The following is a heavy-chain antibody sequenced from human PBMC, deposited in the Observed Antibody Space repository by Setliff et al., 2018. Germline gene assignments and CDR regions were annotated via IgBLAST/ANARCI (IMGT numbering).Heavy chain of an antibody. CDR3: ARHLWGRWMATSSDYFDY. D-gene: IGHD5-12*01. Sequence: PSETLSLTCTVSGYSITSGYYWGWIRQSPGKGLEWLGSLFHTGTPYYNPSLQSRLTMSVDTSNNQFSLKLNSVTADDAAVYYRARHLWGRWMATSSDYFDYWGQGSLVTVSS. CDR2: LFHTGTP. V-gene: IGHV4-38-2*02. CDR1: GYSITSGYY. J-gene: IGHJ4*02.